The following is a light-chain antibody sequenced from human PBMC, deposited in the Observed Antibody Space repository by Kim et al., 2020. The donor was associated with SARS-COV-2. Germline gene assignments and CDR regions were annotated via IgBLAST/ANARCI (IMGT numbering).Light chain of an antibody. Sequence: QSALTQPPSASGSLGQSVTISCTGTSSDVGGYNYVSWYQQHPGKVPKLMIYEVTKRPSGVPDRFSGSKSGNTASLTVSGLQAEDEAEYYCSSFAGSNSVGVFGGGTQLTVL. J-gene: IGLJ2*01. CDR1: SSDVGGYNY. V-gene: IGLV2-8*01. CDR3: SSFAGSNSVGV. CDR2: EVT.